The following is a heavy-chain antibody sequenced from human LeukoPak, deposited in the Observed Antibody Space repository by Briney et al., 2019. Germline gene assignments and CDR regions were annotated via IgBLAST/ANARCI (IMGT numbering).Heavy chain of an antibody. CDR3: ARGYGFRPYYYYYMDV. Sequence: GGSLRLSCAASGFTFDDYTMHWVRQAPGKGLEWVSLISWDGVSTYYADSVKGRFTISRDNSKNSLYLQMNSLTTEDTALYYCARGYGFRPYYYYYMDVWGKGTMVTISS. CDR2: ISWDGVST. V-gene: IGHV3-43*01. CDR1: GFTFDDYT. J-gene: IGHJ6*03. D-gene: IGHD3-10*01.